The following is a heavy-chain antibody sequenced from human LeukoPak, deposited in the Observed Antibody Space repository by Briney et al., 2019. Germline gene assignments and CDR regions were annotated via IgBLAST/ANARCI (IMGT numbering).Heavy chain of an antibody. CDR2: ISSSGSTI. Sequence: GGSLRLSCAASGFTSGFTFSSYAMHWVRQAPGKGLEWVSYISSSGSTIYYADSVKGRFTISRDNAKNSLYLQMNSLRAEDTAVYYCARDRRDGYNSGNWIDYWGQGTLVTVSS. D-gene: IGHD5-12*01. J-gene: IGHJ4*02. CDR1: GFTFSSYA. CDR3: ARDRRDGYNSGNWIDY. V-gene: IGHV3-48*03.